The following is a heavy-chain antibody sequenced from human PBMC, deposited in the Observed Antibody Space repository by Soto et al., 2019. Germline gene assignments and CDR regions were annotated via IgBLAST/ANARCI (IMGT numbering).Heavy chain of an antibody. CDR2: IYHSGST. V-gene: IGHV4-31*03. Sequence: QVQLQESGPGLVKPSQTLSLTCTVYGGSISSGGYYWSWIRKHPGKGLEWIGYIYHSGSTFYNPSLKSRVTISVDMSENQFSLKLSSVTAADTAVYYCAREGYNYNGMDVWGQGTTVTVSS. CDR1: GGSISSGGYY. CDR3: AREGYNYNGMDV. J-gene: IGHJ6*02.